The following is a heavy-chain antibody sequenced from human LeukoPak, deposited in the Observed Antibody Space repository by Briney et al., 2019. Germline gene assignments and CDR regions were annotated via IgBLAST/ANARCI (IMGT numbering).Heavy chain of an antibody. CDR2: IYWDDDT. D-gene: IGHD1-7*01. J-gene: IGHJ4*02. CDR3: AHRGRRKLFDY. V-gene: IGHV2-5*02. CDR1: GFSLTSFGVG. Sequence: SGPTLVNPTQTLTLTCTFSGFSLTSFGVGVGWVRQPPGKALEWLAFIYWDDDTRYNPSLKSRLTITRDTSGDQVVLTLTNVDPVDTATYFCAHRGRRKLFDYWGQGTVVIVSS.